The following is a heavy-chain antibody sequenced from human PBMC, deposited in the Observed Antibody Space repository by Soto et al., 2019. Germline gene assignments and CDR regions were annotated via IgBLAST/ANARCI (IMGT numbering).Heavy chain of an antibody. CDR1: GFTFTRYS. CDR3: ARESEDLTSNFDY. Sequence: GGSLRLSCAASGFTFTRYSMNWVRQAPGKGLEWVSSISSTTNYIYYGDSMKGRFTISRDNAKNSLYLEMNSLRAEDTAVYYCARESEDLTSNFDYWGQGTLVTVPS. V-gene: IGHV3-21*06. CDR2: ISSTTNYI. J-gene: IGHJ4*02.